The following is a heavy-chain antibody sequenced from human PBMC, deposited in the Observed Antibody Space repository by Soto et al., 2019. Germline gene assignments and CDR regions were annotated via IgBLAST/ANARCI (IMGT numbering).Heavy chain of an antibody. D-gene: IGHD2-2*01. CDR2: IGTAGDT. J-gene: IGHJ6*03. CDR3: ARAPRDCSSTSCYESYYYYYMDV. Sequence: GGSLRLSCAASGFTFSSYDMHWVRQATGKGLEWVSAIGTAGDTYYPGSVKGRFTISRENAKNSLYLQMNSLRAGDTAVYYCARAPRDCSSTSCYESYYYYYMDVWGKGTTVTVSS. CDR1: GFTFSSYD. V-gene: IGHV3-13*01.